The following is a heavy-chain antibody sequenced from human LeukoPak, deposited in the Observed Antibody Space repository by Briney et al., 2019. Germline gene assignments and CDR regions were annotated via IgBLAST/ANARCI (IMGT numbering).Heavy chain of an antibody. CDR2: IHHSGST. Sequence: SETLSLTFTVSGYSISSGYYRGWRGPPPGKGLEWSECIHHSGSTYYHPSLKSRVTMSIDTSKNQFSLKLSSVTAADTGVYYCARVSGYDWESFYDYWGQGTLVTVSS. CDR3: ARVSGYDWESFYDY. J-gene: IGHJ4*02. D-gene: IGHD5-12*01. V-gene: IGHV4-38-2*02. CDR1: GYSISSGYY.